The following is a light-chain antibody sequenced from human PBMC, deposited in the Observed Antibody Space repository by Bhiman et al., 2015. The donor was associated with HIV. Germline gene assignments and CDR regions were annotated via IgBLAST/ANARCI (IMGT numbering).Light chain of an antibody. CDR2: DVS. J-gene: IGLJ2*01. Sequence: QSALTQPASVSGSPGQSITISCTGTSSDVGGYNYVSWYQQHPGKAPKLMIYDVSKRPSGVSNRFSGSKSGNTASLTISGLQAEDEADYYCSSYTSSSRMVFGGGTKLTVL. CDR3: SSYTSSSRMV. CDR1: SSDVGGYNY. V-gene: IGLV2-14*01.